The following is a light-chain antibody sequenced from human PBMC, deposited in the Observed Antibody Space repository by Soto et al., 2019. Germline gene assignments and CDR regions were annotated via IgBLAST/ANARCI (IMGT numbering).Light chain of an antibody. CDR2: GAS. Sequence: EIVLTQSPGTLSLSPGERATLSCRASQSFSSSYLAWYQQKPGQAPRLLIYGASSRATGIPDRFSGSGSGTDFTLTIRRLEPEDFAVYYCQQYRTFGQGTKVDIK. CDR3: QQYRT. CDR1: QSFSSSY. V-gene: IGKV3-20*01. J-gene: IGKJ1*01.